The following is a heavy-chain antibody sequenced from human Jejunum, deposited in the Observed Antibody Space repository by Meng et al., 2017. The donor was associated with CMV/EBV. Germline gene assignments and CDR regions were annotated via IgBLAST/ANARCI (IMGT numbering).Heavy chain of an antibody. D-gene: IGHD1-1*01. CDR2: INSDGSNT. CDR3: ARGYHYFDD. J-gene: IGHJ4*02. V-gene: IGHV3-74*01. Sequence: EVQLVESGGGLVQPGRSLRLSCAASGFSFSTSWMYWVRQDPGKGLMWVSRINSDGSNTIYADSVKGRFTISRDNAKNILYLQMESLRAEDTAVYYCARGYHYFDDWGQGTLVTVSS. CDR1: GFSFSTSW.